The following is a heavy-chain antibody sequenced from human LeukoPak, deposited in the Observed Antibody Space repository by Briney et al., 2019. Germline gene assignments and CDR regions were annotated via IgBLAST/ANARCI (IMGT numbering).Heavy chain of an antibody. Sequence: SVRVSCKASRGTFSSYAISWVRQAPGQGLEWMGRIIPIFGTANYAQKFQGRVTITTDESTSTAYMELSSLRSEDTAVYYCARVSTPLFASGYYTGRAYDWFDPWGQGTLVTVSS. D-gene: IGHD3-3*01. V-gene: IGHV1-69*05. J-gene: IGHJ5*02. CDR2: IIPIFGTA. CDR3: ARVSTPLFASGYYTGRAYDWFDP. CDR1: RGTFSSYA.